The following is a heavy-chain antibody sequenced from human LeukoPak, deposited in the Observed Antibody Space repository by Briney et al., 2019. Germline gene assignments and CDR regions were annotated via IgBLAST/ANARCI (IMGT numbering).Heavy chain of an antibody. Sequence: GGSLRLSCAASGFTVSSNYMSWARQAQGRGLEWDSVFFRGGDAYYGDSVKGRFAISRDDSKNTVYLQMNSLRAEDTAVYYCVRQSFTYNSGWYWVDHWGQGILVTVSS. V-gene: IGHV3-53*01. CDR1: GFTVSSNY. J-gene: IGHJ5*02. D-gene: IGHD6-19*01. CDR3: VRQSFTYNSGWYWVDH. CDR2: FFRGGDA.